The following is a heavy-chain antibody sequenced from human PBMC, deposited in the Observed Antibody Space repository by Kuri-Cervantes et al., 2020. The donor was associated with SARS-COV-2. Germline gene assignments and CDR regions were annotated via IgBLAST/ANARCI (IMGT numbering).Heavy chain of an antibody. CDR3: AKDLCGGDCPPLDY. CDR2: ISSSSSYI. V-gene: IGHV3-21*01. Sequence: GESLKISCAASGFTFSSYSMNWVRQAPGKGLEWVSSISSSSSYIYYADSVKGRFTTSRDNSKNTLYLQMNSLRAEDTAVYYCAKDLCGGDCPPLDYWGQGTLVTVSS. J-gene: IGHJ4*02. D-gene: IGHD2-21*01. CDR1: GFTFSSYS.